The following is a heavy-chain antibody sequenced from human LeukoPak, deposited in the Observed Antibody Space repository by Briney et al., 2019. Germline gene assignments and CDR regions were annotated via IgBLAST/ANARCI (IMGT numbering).Heavy chain of an antibody. CDR1: GFTFSNYA. J-gene: IGHJ4*02. Sequence: PGGSLRLSCAASGFTFSNYAMSWVRQAPGKGLEWVSAITGSGIVTQYADSVKGRFTISRDNSKNTLYLQMNSLRAEDTAVYYCATQTSGNYYYFAHWGQGTLVTVSS. V-gene: IGHV3-23*01. CDR2: ITGSGIVT. CDR3: ATQTSGNYYYFAH. D-gene: IGHD1-26*01.